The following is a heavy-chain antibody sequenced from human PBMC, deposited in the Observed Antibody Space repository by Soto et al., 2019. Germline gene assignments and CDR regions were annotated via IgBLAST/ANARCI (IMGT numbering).Heavy chain of an antibody. Sequence: ASETLSLTCAVYGGSFSGYYWSWIRQPPGKGLEWIGEINHSGSTNYNPSLKSRVTISVDTSKNQFSLKLSSVTAADTAVYYCARGDYGDYVRDFDYWGQGTLVTVSS. D-gene: IGHD4-17*01. CDR1: GGSFSGYY. CDR3: ARGDYGDYVRDFDY. J-gene: IGHJ4*02. CDR2: INHSGST. V-gene: IGHV4-34*01.